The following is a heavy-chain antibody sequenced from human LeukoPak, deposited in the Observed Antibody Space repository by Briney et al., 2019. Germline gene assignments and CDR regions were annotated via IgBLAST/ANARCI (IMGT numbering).Heavy chain of an antibody. V-gene: IGHV1-69*05. J-gene: IGHJ4*02. Sequence: SVKVSCKASGGTFSSYAISWVRQAPGQGLEWMGGIIPIFGTANYAQKFQGRVTITTDESTSTAYMELSSLRSEDTAVYYCARYCSSTSCYAGFDYWGQGTLVTVSP. D-gene: IGHD2-2*01. CDR3: ARYCSSTSCYAGFDY. CDR2: IIPIFGTA. CDR1: GGTFSSYA.